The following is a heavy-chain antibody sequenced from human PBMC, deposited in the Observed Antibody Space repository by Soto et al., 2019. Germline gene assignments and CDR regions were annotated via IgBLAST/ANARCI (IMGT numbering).Heavy chain of an antibody. CDR2: IGGSSATI. CDR3: ARKSYSTDYFDN. V-gene: IGHV3-48*02. CDR1: GFTFSSYG. J-gene: IGHJ4*02. Sequence: GGSLRLSCAASGFTFSSYGMNWVRQPPGKGLEWVSYIGGSSATIYYADFVEGRFSISRDNAKNSLYLQLNSLSDEDTAVYYCARKSYSTDYFDNWGQGTLVTVSS. D-gene: IGHD2-21*01.